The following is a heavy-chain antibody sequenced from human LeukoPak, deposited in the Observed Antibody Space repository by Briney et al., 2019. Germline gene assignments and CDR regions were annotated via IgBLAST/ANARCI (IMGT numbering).Heavy chain of an antibody. CDR2: ISSSGGST. V-gene: IGHV3-23*01. CDR3: AKDRGQAF. D-gene: IGHD3-10*01. Sequence: GGSLRLSCAASGFTFSSYAMSWVRQAPGKGLEWVSVISSSGGSTFYADSVKGRFTISRDNSKNTLYLQMNSLRVEDTAVYYCAKDRGQAFWGQGTLVTVSS. J-gene: IGHJ4*02. CDR1: GFTFSSYA.